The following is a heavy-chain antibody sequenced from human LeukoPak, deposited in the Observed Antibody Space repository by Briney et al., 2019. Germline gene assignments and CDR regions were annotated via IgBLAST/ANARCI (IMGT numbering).Heavy chain of an antibody. CDR2: IYDIGST. D-gene: IGHD2-15*01. V-gene: IGHV4-30-4*01. Sequence: SQTLSLTCTVSGASISSGDYYWSWLRQRPGKGLEWIDYIYDIGSTYYNPSLKSRITISVDTSEKRSSLKQSSVTTTDTAVYYFARDCSGGSCYGAFDIWGQGTMVTVSS. J-gene: IGHJ3*02. CDR3: ARDCSGGSCYGAFDI. CDR1: GASISSGDYY.